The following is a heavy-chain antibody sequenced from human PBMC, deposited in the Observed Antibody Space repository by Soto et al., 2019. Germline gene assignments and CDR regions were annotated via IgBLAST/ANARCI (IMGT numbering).Heavy chain of an antibody. D-gene: IGHD2-2*01. CDR1: GFIFSNYW. V-gene: IGHV3-7*01. CDR3: AKNHLYCSSSNCFVFDY. CDR2: IKQDGSEK. Sequence: EVQVVESGGGLVQPGGSLRLSCAASGFIFSNYWMSWVRQAPGQGLEWVANIKQDGSEKHYVDSVKGRFTISRYNADNSLYLQMNSLRAEDTAVYYCAKNHLYCSSSNCFVFDYWGQGTLVTVSS. J-gene: IGHJ4*02.